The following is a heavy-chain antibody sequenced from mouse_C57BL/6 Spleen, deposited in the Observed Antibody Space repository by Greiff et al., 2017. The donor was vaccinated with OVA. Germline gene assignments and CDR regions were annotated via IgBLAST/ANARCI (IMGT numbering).Heavy chain of an antibody. CDR3: ARTPRYDY. J-gene: IGHJ3*01. CDR1: GYAFSSYW. Sequence: QVHVKQSGAELVKPGASVKISCKASGYAFSSYWMNWVKQRPGKGLEWIGQIYPGDGDTNYNGKFKGKATLTADKSSSTAYMQLSSLTSEDSAVYFCARTPRYDYWGQGTLVTVSA. V-gene: IGHV1-80*01. CDR2: IYPGDGDT.